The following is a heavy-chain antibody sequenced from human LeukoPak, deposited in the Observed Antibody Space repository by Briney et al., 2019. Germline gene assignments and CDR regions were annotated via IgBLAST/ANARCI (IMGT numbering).Heavy chain of an antibody. CDR3: AKGLRGYYYFDY. CDR1: GFTFSTYG. V-gene: IGHV3-30*18. CDR2: MSSGGNKE. Sequence: GGSLRLACAASGFTFSTYGMHWVRQAPGKGLEWVAVMSSGGNKEYYADSVRDRFTISRDSSNNTLSLQVNSLRPEDTAVYYCAKGLRGYYYFDYWGQGTLVTVSS. D-gene: IGHD5-18*01. J-gene: IGHJ4*02.